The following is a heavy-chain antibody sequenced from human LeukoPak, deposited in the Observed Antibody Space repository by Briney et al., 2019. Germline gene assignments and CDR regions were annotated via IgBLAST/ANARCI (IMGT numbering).Heavy chain of an antibody. CDR1: GYTFTSYY. V-gene: IGHV1-46*01. J-gene: IGHJ4*02. CDR2: INPSGGST. CDR3: ARDSWGLFGYDY. Sequence: GASVKVSCKASGYTFTSYYMHWVRQAPGQGREWMGIINPSGGSTSYAQKFQGRVTMTRDTSTSTVYMELSSLRSEDTAVYYCARDSWGLFGYDYWGQGTLVTVSS. D-gene: IGHD5-18*01.